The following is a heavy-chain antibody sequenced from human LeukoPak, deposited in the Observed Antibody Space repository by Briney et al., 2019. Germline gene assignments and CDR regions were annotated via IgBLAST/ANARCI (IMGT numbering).Heavy chain of an antibody. CDR2: FDPEDGET. V-gene: IGHV1-24*01. CDR1: GYTLTELS. J-gene: IGHJ6*02. Sequence: ASVKVSCKVSGYTLTELSVHWVRQAPGKGLGGRGGFDPEDGETIHAQKFQGRVTMTEDTSTDTVYMELSSLRSEDTSVYYCATRMGQLVQYNYYGMDVWGQGTTVTVSS. CDR3: ATRMGQLVQYNYYGMDV. D-gene: IGHD6-6*01.